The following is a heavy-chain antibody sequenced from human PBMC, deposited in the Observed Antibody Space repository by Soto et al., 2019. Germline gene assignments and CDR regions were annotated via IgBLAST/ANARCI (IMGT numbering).Heavy chain of an antibody. CDR1: GGTFSSYT. V-gene: IGHV1-8*02. J-gene: IGHJ4*02. CDR2: MNPNSGNT. Sequence: ASVKVSCKASGGTFSSYTISWVRQAPGQGLEWMGWMNPNSGNTGYAQKFQGRVTMTRNTSISTAYMELSSLRSEDTAVYYCASSSGGYSSFSVSIDYWGQGTLVTVSS. D-gene: IGHD6-13*01. CDR3: ASSSGGYSSFSVSIDY.